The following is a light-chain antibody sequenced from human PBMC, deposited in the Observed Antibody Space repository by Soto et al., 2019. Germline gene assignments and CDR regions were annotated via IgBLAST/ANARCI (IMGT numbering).Light chain of an antibody. V-gene: IGKV3-15*01. CDR1: QSVSSN. CDR3: QQYNTWPRT. Sequence: EIVLTQSPGTLSLSPGEGATLSCRASQSVSSNLAWYQHNPGQAPRLLINGASTRAIGIPARFSGSGSGTEFTLTISSLQSEDSAVYYCQQYNTWPRTFGQGTKVDIK. J-gene: IGKJ1*01. CDR2: GAS.